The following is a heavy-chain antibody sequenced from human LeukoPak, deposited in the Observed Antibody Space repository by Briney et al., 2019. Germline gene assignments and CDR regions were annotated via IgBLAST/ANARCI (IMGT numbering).Heavy chain of an antibody. CDR1: GGSISIYS. J-gene: IGHJ4*02. V-gene: IGHV4-4*09. D-gene: IGHD2-21*02. CDR3: ARQAYCGADCYSLDF. Sequence: SETLSLTCTVSGGSISIYSWSWIRQPPGKGLEWIGYIYTSGSTNYTPSLQSRVTISVDTSRSQFFLKLTSVTAADTAVYYCARQAYCGADCYSLDFWGQGTLVTVSS. CDR2: IYTSGST.